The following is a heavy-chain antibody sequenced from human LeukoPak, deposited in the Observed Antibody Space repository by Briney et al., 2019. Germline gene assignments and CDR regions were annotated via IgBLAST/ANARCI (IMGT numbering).Heavy chain of an antibody. D-gene: IGHD3-10*01. CDR1: GFTFSSYG. CDR2: IWYDGSKK. Sequence: PGRSLRVSCVTSGFTFSSYGMFWVRQAPGKGLEWVAVIWYDGSKKYYADSVKGRFTISRDKSKNTLYLQMNSLTAEDTAVYYCARDVGNFDSGTSYLDYWGQGTLVTVSA. J-gene: IGHJ4*02. CDR3: ARDVGNFDSGTSYLDY. V-gene: IGHV3-33*07.